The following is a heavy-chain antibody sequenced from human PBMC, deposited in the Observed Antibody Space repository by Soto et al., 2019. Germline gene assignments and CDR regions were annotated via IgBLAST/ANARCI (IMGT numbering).Heavy chain of an antibody. CDR3: AGGDSYHSSGYYYYYYTMDV. Sequence: TSETLSLTSTVSGGSISSSRYHCGWLRQPPGKGLEWIGNVYYGGSTYYNPSLKSRVTISVETSKSQFSLKLSFVTAVDTAVYYCAGGDSYHSSGYYYYYYTMDVWGQGTTVTVSS. CDR1: GGSISSSRYH. CDR2: VYYGGST. D-gene: IGHD3-22*01. V-gene: IGHV4-39*01. J-gene: IGHJ6*02.